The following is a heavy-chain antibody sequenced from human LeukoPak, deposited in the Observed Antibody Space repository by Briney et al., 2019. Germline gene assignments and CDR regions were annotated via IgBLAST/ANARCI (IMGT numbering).Heavy chain of an antibody. D-gene: IGHD1-26*01. CDR1: GFTFSSYW. CDR2: ISSSGSTI. J-gene: IGHJ3*02. CDR3: ARDGGATTVNAFDI. Sequence: GGSLRLSCAASGFTFSSYWMSWVRQAPGKGLEWVSYISSSGSTIYYADSVKGGFTISRDNAKNSLYLQMNSLRAEDTAVYYCARDGGATTVNAFDIWGQGTMVTVSS. V-gene: IGHV3-48*04.